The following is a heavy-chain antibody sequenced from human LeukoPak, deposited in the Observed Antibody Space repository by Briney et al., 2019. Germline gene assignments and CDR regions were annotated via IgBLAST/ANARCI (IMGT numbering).Heavy chain of an antibody. Sequence: SETLSLTCTVSRRSISNYYWSWIRQPPGKGLEWIGYIYYSGSTNYNPSLKSRVTISVDTSKNQVSLKVSSVTAADTAVYYCARDPDYGGKDYFDYWGQGTLVTVSS. CDR2: IYYSGST. CDR3: ARDPDYGGKDYFDY. V-gene: IGHV4-59*01. D-gene: IGHD4-23*01. J-gene: IGHJ4*02. CDR1: RRSISNYY.